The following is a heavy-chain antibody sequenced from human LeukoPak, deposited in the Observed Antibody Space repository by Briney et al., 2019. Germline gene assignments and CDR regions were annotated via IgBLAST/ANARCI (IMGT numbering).Heavy chain of an antibody. Sequence: PSETLSLTCTVSGGSISSYYWSWIRQPPGEGLEWIGYIYYSGSTNYNPSLKSRVTISVDTSKNQFSLKLSSVTAADTAVYYCARHPGSRSAFDIWGQGTMVTVSS. V-gene: IGHV4-59*08. J-gene: IGHJ3*02. CDR3: ARHPGSRSAFDI. CDR2: IYYSGST. D-gene: IGHD3-10*01. CDR1: GGSISSYY.